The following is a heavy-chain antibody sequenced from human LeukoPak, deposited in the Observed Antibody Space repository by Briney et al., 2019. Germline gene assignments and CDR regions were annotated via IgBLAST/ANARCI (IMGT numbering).Heavy chain of an antibody. CDR1: GYTFTNYG. J-gene: IGHJ5*02. V-gene: IGHV1-18*01. Sequence: ASVKVSCKASGYTFTNYGISWVRQAPGQGLEWMGWISAYNGNTNYAQNLQGRVTMTTDTSTSTAYMELRSLRSDDTAVYYCARYLASGSRGFDPWGQGTLVTVSS. CDR2: ISAYNGNT. CDR3: ARYLASGSRGFDP. D-gene: IGHD1-26*01.